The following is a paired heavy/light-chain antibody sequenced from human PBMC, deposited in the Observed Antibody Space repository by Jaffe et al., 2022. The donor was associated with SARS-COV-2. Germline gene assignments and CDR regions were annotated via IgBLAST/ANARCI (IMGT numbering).Light chain of an antibody. Sequence: EIVLTQSPATLSLSPGDRATLSCRASQTVAFYLAWYQQKPGQAPRLLIYDASNRAPGVPARFSGSGSGTDFTLTISSLEPDDSAVYYCQQRSNWPLTFGGGTRVEIK. J-gene: IGKJ4*01. CDR3: QQRSNWPLT. CDR1: QTVAFY. V-gene: IGKV3-11*01. CDR2: DAS.
Heavy chain of an antibody. D-gene: IGHD3-10*01. CDR1: GFTFRNYG. CDR2: ISYDGEIK. J-gene: IGHJ4*01. CDR3: AKDFTNTYYFLDY. V-gene: IGHV3-30*18. Sequence: QVQLVESGGGVVQPGGSLRLSCEVSGFTFRNYGMYWVRQAPGKGLEWMAYISYDGEIKYYADSVKGRFTISRDNSKNTLYLQMNSLTADDTAVYTCAKDFTNTYYFLDYWGQGTLVTVSS.